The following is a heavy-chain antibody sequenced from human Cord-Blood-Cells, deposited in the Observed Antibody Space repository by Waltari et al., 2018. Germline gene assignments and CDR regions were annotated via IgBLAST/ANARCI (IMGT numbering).Heavy chain of an antibody. D-gene: IGHD3-10*01. CDR2: ISGSGSST. J-gene: IGHJ4*02. V-gene: IGHV3-23*01. CDR3: AKDPTPRGQGDFDY. CDR1: GLTFSSYA. Sequence: EVQLLESGGGLVQPGGSLRLSSAASGLTFSSYAMSWVRQAPGKGLESVSAISGSGSSTYHADSVEGRFTISRDNSKNTLYLQMNSLRAEDTAVYYCAKDPTPRGQGDFDYWGQGTLVTVSS.